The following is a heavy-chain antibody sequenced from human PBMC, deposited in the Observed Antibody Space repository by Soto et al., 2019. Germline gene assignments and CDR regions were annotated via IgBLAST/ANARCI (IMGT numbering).Heavy chain of an antibody. CDR3: ARTDGDLDV. CDR2: MNPKSGHP. J-gene: IGHJ6*02. V-gene: IGHV1-8*01. Sequence: QVQLVQSGAEVKKPGASVKVSCKASGYTFSSYDINWVRQATGQGLEWMGWMNPKSGHPGSAQKFKGGATMSRDTAISTAYMEQSSLRYEDTAIYYCARTDGDLDVWGQGTTVTVSS. CDR1: GYTFSSYD. D-gene: IGHD4-17*01.